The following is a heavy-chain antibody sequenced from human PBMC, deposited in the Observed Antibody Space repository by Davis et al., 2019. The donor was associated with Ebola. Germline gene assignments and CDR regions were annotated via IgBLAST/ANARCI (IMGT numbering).Heavy chain of an antibody. CDR1: GFTFSSYE. CDR2: ISSSSSYI. D-gene: IGHD4-23*01. Sequence: GGSLRLSCAASGFTFSSYEMNLVRQAPGEGLEWVSSISSSSSYIYYADSVKGRFTISRDNAKNSLYLQMNSLRDEDTAVYYCARGALRWRNWFDPWGQGTLVTVSS. CDR3: ARGALRWRNWFDP. J-gene: IGHJ5*02. V-gene: IGHV3-21*01.